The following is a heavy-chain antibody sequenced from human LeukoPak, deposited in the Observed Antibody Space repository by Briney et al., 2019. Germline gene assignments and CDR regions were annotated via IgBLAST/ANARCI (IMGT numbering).Heavy chain of an antibody. CDR3: AKDYRRVVPAAMLPYFDY. CDR1: GFTFSNAW. Sequence: GGSLRLSCAASGFTFSNAWMSWVRQAPGRGLEWVGRIKSKTDGGTTDYAAPVKGRFTISRDDSKNTLYLQMNSLRAEDTAVYYCAKDYRRVVPAAMLPYFDYWGQGTPVTVSS. CDR2: IKSKTDGGTT. V-gene: IGHV3-15*01. D-gene: IGHD2-2*01. J-gene: IGHJ4*02.